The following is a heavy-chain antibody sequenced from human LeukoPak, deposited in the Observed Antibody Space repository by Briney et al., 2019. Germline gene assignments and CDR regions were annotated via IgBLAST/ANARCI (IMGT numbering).Heavy chain of an antibody. J-gene: IGHJ4*02. CDR2: ISSTSNTI. Sequence: GGSLRLSCAASGFTFSSYSMNWVRPAPGKGLKWVSYISSTSNTIKYADSVKGRFTISRDSAKNSLFLQMNSLRAEDTAVYYCARGNPTEGAFDYWGQGTLVTVSS. CDR3: ARGNPTEGAFDY. V-gene: IGHV3-48*01. CDR1: GFTFSSYS. D-gene: IGHD1-26*01.